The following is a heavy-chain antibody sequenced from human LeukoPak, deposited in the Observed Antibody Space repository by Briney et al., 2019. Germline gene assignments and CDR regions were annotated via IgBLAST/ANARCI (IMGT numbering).Heavy chain of an antibody. V-gene: IGHV3-21*04. Sequence: PGGSLRLSCAASGFTFSSYSMNWVRQAPGKGLEWVSSISSSSSYIYYADSVKGRFTISRDNAKNSLYLQMNSLRAEDTAVYYCARGMPTTGGKWFDPWGQGTLVTVSS. J-gene: IGHJ5*02. CDR3: ARGMPTTGGKWFDP. CDR2: ISSSSSYI. CDR1: GFTFSSYS. D-gene: IGHD5-24*01.